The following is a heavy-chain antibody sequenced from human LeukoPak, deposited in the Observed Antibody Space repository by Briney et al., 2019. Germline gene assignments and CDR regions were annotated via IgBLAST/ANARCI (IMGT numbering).Heavy chain of an antibody. CDR2: INCAGSST. V-gene: IGHV3-74*01. CDR1: GLNLSNYA. CDR3: ASLTTIIESDAFDI. D-gene: IGHD3-22*01. J-gene: IGHJ3*02. Sequence: RGSLRLFCVASGLNLSNYAMSWVRQAPGKGLVWVSRINCAGSSTSYADSVKGRFTISSDNAKNTLYLQMNSLRAEDTAVYYCASLTTIIESDAFDIWGKGTMVIVSS.